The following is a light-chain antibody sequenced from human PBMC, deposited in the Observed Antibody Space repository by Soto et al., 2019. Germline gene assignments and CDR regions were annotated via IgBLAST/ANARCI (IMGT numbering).Light chain of an antibody. J-gene: IGKJ1*01. Sequence: EIVVTPSPTTVSVSPGNNGNLWCRASQSVNSDLAWYQQKPGQAPRLLIYGASSRATGVPARFSGSGSGTDYTLTISSLQSEDFGVYFCQQYDQWWTFGQGTKVDIK. CDR3: QQYDQWWT. V-gene: IGKV3-15*01. CDR1: QSVNSD. CDR2: GAS.